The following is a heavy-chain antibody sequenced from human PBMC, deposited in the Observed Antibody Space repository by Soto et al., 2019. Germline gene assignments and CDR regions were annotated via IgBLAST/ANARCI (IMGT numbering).Heavy chain of an antibody. V-gene: IGHV1-69*01. CDR2: SIPIFGKA. CDR3: ARDSHSSGWFYRFDY. D-gene: IGHD6-19*01. Sequence: QVHLVQSGAEVKKPGSSVKVSCKASGGTFSSYAISWVRQAPGQGLEWMGGSIPIFGKANYAQKFQGRVTITADESTSTAYMELSSLRSEDTAVYYCARDSHSSGWFYRFDYWGQGTLVTVSS. CDR1: GGTFSSYA. J-gene: IGHJ4*02.